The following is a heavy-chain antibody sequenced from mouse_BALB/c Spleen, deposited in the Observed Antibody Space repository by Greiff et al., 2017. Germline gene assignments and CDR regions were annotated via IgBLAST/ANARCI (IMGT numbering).Heavy chain of an antibody. CDR3: AREDGNYSYAMDY. D-gene: IGHD2-1*01. V-gene: IGHV1-4*02. J-gene: IGHJ4*01. CDR2: INPSSGYT. CDR1: GYTFTSYT. Sequence: QVQLQQSAAELARPGASVKMSCKASGYTFTSYTMHWVKQRPGQGLEWIGYINPSSGYTEYNQKFKDKTTLTADKSSSTAYMQLSSLTSEDSAVYYCAREDGNYSYAMDYWGQGTSVTVSS.